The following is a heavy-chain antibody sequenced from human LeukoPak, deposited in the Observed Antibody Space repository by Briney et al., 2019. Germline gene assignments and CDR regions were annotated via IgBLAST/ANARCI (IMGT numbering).Heavy chain of an antibody. CDR3: AKDGRGSGWYSGNWFDP. CDR2: ISWNSDTI. J-gene: IGHJ5*02. V-gene: IGHV3-9*01. CDR1: GFNFDGHA. Sequence: PGGSLRLSCAASGFNFDGHAMHWVRQAPGKGLDWVSGISWNSDTIAYADSVKRRFTISRDSAKKTLYLQMNSLRPEDTALYYCAKDGRGSGWYSGNWFDPWGQGTLVTVSS. D-gene: IGHD6-19*01.